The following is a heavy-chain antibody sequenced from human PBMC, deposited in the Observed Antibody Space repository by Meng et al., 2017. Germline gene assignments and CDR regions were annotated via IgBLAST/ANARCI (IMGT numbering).Heavy chain of an antibody. V-gene: IGHV3-30*01. CDR1: GFTFSSYA. J-gene: IGHJ4*02. CDR3: ASMGY. CDR2: ISYDGSNK. Sequence: QGQLVESGGGGVQPGRSLRLSCAASGFTFSSYAMHWVRQAPGKGLEWVAVISYDGSNKYYADSVKGRFTISRDNSKNTLYLQMNSLRAEDTAVYYCASMGYWGQGTLVTVSS. D-gene: IGHD3-10*01.